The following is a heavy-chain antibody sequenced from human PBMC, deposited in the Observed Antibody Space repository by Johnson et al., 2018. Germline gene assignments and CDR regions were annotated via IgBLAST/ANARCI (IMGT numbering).Heavy chain of an antibody. CDR3: ATPYGVTTGYMDV. CDR1: GGSISRYY. CDR2: IYYSGST. Sequence: QVQLQESGPGLVKPSETLSLTCTVSGGSISRYYWSWIRQPPGKGREWIGYIYYSGSTNYNPSLKSRVTISVDTSKNQFSLKLSSVTAADTAGYYCATPYGVTTGYMDVWGKGTTVTVSS. J-gene: IGHJ6*03. D-gene: IGHD4-17*01. V-gene: IGHV4-59*01.